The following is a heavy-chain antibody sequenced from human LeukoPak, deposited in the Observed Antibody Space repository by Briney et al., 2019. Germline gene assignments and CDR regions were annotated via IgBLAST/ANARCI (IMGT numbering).Heavy chain of an antibody. J-gene: IGHJ4*02. CDR1: GGSISSYY. D-gene: IGHD1-1*01. CDR2: IYYSGST. V-gene: IGHV4-59*06. Sequence: SETLSLTCTVSGGSISSYYWSWIRQHPGKGLEWIGYIYYSGSTYYNPSLKSRVTISVDTSKNQFSLKLSSVTAADTAVYYCARAEGAASTGYYFDYWGQGTLVTVSS. CDR3: ARAEGAASTGYYFDY.